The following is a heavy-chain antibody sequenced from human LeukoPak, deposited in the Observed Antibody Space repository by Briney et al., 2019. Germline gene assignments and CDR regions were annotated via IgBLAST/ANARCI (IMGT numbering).Heavy chain of an antibody. CDR3: ARSYSSSWYWSWFDP. Sequence: SETLSLTCAVYGGSFSGYYWSWIRQPPGKGLEWIGEINHSGSTNYNPSLKSRVTISVDTSKNQFSLKLSSVTAADTAVYYCARSYSSSWYWSWFDPWGQGTLVTVSS. CDR1: GGSFSGYY. J-gene: IGHJ5*02. V-gene: IGHV4-34*01. CDR2: INHSGST. D-gene: IGHD6-13*01.